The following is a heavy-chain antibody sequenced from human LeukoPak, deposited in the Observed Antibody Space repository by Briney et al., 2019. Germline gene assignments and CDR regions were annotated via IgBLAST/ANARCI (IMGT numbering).Heavy chain of an antibody. J-gene: IGHJ4*02. CDR1: GGSISSGPYY. D-gene: IGHD3-22*01. Sequence: PSETLSLTCTVSGGSISSGPYYWGWIRQPPGKGLEWIGNIYYGENTYYNPSLKSRVTISIDTSKNQFYLKLSSLTAADTAVYYCARLKKRRYDSSGSQFDYWGQGTLVTVSS. CDR2: IYYGENT. V-gene: IGHV4-39*01. CDR3: ARLKKRRYDSSGSQFDY.